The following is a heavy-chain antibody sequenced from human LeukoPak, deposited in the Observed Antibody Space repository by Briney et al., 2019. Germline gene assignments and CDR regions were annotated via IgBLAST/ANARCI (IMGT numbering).Heavy chain of an antibody. Sequence: SETLSLTCTVSGYSISSGYYWGWIRQPPGKGLEWIGSIYHSGSTYYNPSLKSRVTISVDTSKNQFSLKLSSVTAADTAVYYCARVPVRGVIITFDYWGQGTLVTVSS. CDR2: IYHSGST. V-gene: IGHV4-38-2*02. D-gene: IGHD3-10*02. CDR1: GYSISSGYY. J-gene: IGHJ4*02. CDR3: ARVPVRGVIITFDY.